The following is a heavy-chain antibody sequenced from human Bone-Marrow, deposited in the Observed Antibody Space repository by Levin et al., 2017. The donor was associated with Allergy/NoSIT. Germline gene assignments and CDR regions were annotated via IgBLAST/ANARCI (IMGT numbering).Heavy chain of an antibody. CDR3: ARHDSGSFYRYWFFDL. CDR1: GGSLSGYY. V-gene: IGHV4-34*01. D-gene: IGHD1-26*01. Sequence: SQTLSLTCAVSGGSLSGYYCSWIRQSPGKGLEWIGEINHSGITNYNPSLMSRVTVSLDTSRNQFSLNLTSVTAADTAVYYCARHDSGSFYRYWFFDLWGRGTLVTVSS. CDR2: INHSGIT. J-gene: IGHJ2*01.